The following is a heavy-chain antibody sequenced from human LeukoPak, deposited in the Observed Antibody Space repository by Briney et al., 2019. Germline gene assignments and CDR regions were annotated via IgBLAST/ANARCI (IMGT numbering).Heavy chain of an antibody. Sequence: GASVKVSCKASGYTFTSYYMHWVRQAPGQGLEWMGIINPSGGSTSYAQKFQGRVTMTRDMSTSTVYMELSSLRSEDTAVYYCARVRTYYYDSSGYRRFDYWGQGTLVTVSS. CDR3: ARVRTYYYDSSGYRRFDY. D-gene: IGHD3-22*01. CDR1: GYTFTSYY. V-gene: IGHV1-46*01. J-gene: IGHJ4*02. CDR2: INPSGGST.